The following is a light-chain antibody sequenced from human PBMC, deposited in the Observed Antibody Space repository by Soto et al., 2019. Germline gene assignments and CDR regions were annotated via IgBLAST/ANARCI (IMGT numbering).Light chain of an antibody. CDR1: ISYVGSYKF. J-gene: IGLJ2*01. CDR2: EGS. Sequence: QSALTQPASVSGSPGQSITISCTGTISYVGSYKFVSWYQQHPGKAPKLMIYEGSKRPSGVSYRFSGSKSGNTASLTISGLQAEDEADYYCCSYAGSSTLVFGGGTKVTVL. CDR3: CSYAGSSTLV. V-gene: IGLV2-23*01.